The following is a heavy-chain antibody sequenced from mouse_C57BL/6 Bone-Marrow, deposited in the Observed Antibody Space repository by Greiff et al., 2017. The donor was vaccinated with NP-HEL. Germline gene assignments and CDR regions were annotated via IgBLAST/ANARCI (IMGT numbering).Heavy chain of an antibody. CDR1: GYTFTDYY. CDR2: IYPGSGNT. CDR3: AAMVTEGFAY. D-gene: IGHD2-2*01. V-gene: IGHV1-76*01. Sequence: QVQLQQSGAELVRPGASVKLSCKASGYTFTDYYINWVKQRPGQGLEWIARIYPGSGNTYYNEKFKGKATLTAEKSSSTAYMQLSSLTSEVSAVYFCAAMVTEGFAYWGQGTLVTVSA. J-gene: IGHJ3*01.